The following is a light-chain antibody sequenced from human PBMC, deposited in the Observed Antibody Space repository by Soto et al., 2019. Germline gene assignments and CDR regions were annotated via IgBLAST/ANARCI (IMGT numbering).Light chain of an antibody. CDR2: GAS. Sequence: EIVMPQSPATLSVSPGERATLSCRASQSVSSNLAWYQQKPGQAPRLLIYGASTRATGIPASFSGSGSGTEFTPTISSLQSEDFAVYYCQQYNNWTARFGKGTKLEIK. V-gene: IGKV3-15*01. CDR1: QSVSSN. J-gene: IGKJ2*01. CDR3: QQYNNWTAR.